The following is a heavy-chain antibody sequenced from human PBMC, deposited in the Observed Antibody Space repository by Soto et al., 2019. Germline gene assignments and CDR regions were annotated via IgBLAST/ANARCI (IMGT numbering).Heavy chain of an antibody. CDR1: GGTFSDFT. CDR2: IIPMIGAT. J-gene: IGHJ3*02. V-gene: IGHV1-69*06. D-gene: IGHD2-15*01. CDR3: ARYWSAGTLYGAFDI. Sequence: QVQLVQSGSEVKKPGSSVKVSCKASGGTFSDFTLSWLRQAPGRGLEWMGGIIPMIGATNNAQKLKGRLTITADKSTGTVYIELNRLRSDDTAVYYCARYWSAGTLYGAFDIWGQGTEVTVSP.